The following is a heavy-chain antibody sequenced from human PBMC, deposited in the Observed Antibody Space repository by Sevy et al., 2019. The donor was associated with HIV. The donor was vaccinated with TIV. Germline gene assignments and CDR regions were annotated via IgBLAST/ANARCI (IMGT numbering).Heavy chain of an antibody. Sequence: GGSLRLSCAASGFTFSTYGMHWVRQAPGKGLEWVAVISYHGRNKFYGDSVEGRFTISRDNSKKTLYLQMNSLRAEDTAVYYCAKDITGYNGMDVWGQGTMVTVSS. V-gene: IGHV3-30*18. CDR1: GFTFSTYG. CDR2: ISYHGRNK. CDR3: AKDITGYNGMDV. J-gene: IGHJ6*02. D-gene: IGHD1-20*01.